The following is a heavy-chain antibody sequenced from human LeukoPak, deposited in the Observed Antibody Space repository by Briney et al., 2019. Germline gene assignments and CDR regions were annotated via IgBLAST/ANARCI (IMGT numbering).Heavy chain of an antibody. V-gene: IGHV3-21*01. CDR1: RFTFSSYS. J-gene: IGHJ4*02. CDR3: ARGVKYSSGWYGRY. Sequence: GGSLRLSCAASRFTFSSYSLNWVRQAPGKGLEWVSSISSSSSYIYYADSVKGRFTISRDNAKNSLYLQMNSLRAEDTAVYYCARGVKYSSGWYGRYWGQGTLVTVSS. D-gene: IGHD6-19*01. CDR2: ISSSSSYI.